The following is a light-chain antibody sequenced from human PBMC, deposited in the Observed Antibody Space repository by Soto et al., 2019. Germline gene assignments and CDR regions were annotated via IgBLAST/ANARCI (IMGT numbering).Light chain of an antibody. CDR3: YLYAGSSPYV. Sequence: QSVLTQPASVSGSPGQSITISCTGTSSDVGSYNLVSWYQQHPGKAPKLMIYEGSKRPSGVSNRFSGSKSGNTASLTISGLQAEYEADYYSYLYAGSSPYVFGTGTKVTVL. CDR1: SSDVGSYNL. CDR2: EGS. V-gene: IGLV2-23*01. J-gene: IGLJ1*01.